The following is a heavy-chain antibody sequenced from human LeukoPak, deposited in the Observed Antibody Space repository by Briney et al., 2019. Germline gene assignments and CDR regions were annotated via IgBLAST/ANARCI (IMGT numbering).Heavy chain of an antibody. CDR2: IYYSGST. Sequence: SGTLSLTCTVSGGSISSYYWSWIRQPPGKGLEWIGYIYYSGSTNYNPSLKSRVTVSVDTSKNQFSLKLSSVTAADTAVYYCARVGGTNYYYYGMDVWGQGTTVTVSS. CDR3: ARVGGTNYYYYGMDV. J-gene: IGHJ6*02. CDR1: GGSISSYY. D-gene: IGHD1-1*01. V-gene: IGHV4-59*01.